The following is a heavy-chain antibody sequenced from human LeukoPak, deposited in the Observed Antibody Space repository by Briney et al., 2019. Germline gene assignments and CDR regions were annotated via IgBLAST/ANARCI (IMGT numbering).Heavy chain of an antibody. D-gene: IGHD2-15*01. Sequence: SVKVSCKASGDTFSSYAISWLRQATGQGLEWMGRIIPIIGIANYAQKFQGRVTITADKSTSTAYMELSSLRSEDTAVYYCARSCSGGSCYSGYYYGMDVWGQGTTVTVSS. V-gene: IGHV1-69*04. CDR3: ARSCSGGSCYSGYYYGMDV. J-gene: IGHJ6*02. CDR2: IIPIIGIA. CDR1: GDTFSSYA.